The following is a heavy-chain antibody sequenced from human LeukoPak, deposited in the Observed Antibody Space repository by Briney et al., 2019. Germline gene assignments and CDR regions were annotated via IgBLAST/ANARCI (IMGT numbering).Heavy chain of an antibody. CDR3: AKDIYCSGGSCFRSRSGYFDY. CDR1: GGSISSGGYY. J-gene: IGHJ4*02. V-gene: IGHV4-31*03. Sequence: PSQTLSLTCTVSGGSISSGGYYWSWIRQHPGKGLEWIGYIYYSGSTYYNPSLKSRVTISVDTSKNQFSLKLSSVTAADTALYYCAKDIYCSGGSCFRSRSGYFDYWGQGTLVTVSS. CDR2: IYYSGST. D-gene: IGHD2-15*01.